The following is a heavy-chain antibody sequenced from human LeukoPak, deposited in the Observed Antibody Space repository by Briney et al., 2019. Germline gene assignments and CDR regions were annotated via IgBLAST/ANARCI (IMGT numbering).Heavy chain of an antibody. D-gene: IGHD2-2*01. CDR1: GGSISSGDYY. J-gene: IGHJ3*02. CDR2: IYYSGST. CDR3: ARDSVVPAPGATVRAFDI. V-gene: IGHV4-30-4*01. Sequence: SQTLSLTCTVSGGSISSGDYYWSWIRQPPGKGLEWIGYIYYSGSTYYNPSLKSRVTMSVDTSKNQFSLKLSSVTAADTAVYYCARDSVVPAPGATVRAFDIWGQGTMVTVSS.